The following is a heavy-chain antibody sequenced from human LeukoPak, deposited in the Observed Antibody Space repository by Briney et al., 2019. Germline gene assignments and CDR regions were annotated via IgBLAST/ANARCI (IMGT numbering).Heavy chain of an antibody. V-gene: IGHV3-23*01. CDR2: ISGSGGNT. CDR3: AKTVSGSHSYQGGDY. J-gene: IGHJ4*02. CDR1: GFTFSSYA. Sequence: GGSHRLSCAASGFTFSSYAMSWVRQAPGKGLEWVSAISGSGGNTYYADSVKGRFTMSRDNSKNTLYLQMNSLRAEDTAVYFCAKTVSGSHSYQGGDYWGQAALAT. D-gene: IGHD3-16*02.